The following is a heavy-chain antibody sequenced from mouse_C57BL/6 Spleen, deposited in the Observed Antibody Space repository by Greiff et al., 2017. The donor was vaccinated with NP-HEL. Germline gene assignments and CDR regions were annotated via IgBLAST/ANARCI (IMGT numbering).Heavy chain of an antibody. CDR3: AREGLGVTEAWFAY. CDR1: GYSFTGYY. Sequence: VQLQQSGPELVKPGASVKISCMASGYSFTGYYMHWVKQSHGNILDWIGYIYPYNGVSSYNQKFKGKATLTVDKSSSTAYMELRSLTSEDSAVYYCAREGLGVTEAWFAYWGQGTLVTVSA. J-gene: IGHJ3*01. D-gene: IGHD2-2*01. CDR2: IYPYNGVS. V-gene: IGHV1-31*01.